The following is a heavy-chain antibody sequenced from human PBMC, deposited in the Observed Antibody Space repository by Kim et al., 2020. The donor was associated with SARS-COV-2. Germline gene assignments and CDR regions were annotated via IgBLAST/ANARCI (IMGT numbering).Heavy chain of an antibody. V-gene: IGHV3-23*01. Sequence: GGSLRLSCAASGFTFSGYAMSWVRQAPGKGLEWVSAISGSGGSTYYADSVKGRFTISRDNSKNTLYLQMNSLRAEDTAVYYCAKDKYYYDSSGDYMDVWGKGTTVTVSS. D-gene: IGHD3-22*01. CDR2: ISGSGGST. J-gene: IGHJ6*03. CDR3: AKDKYYYDSSGDYMDV. CDR1: GFTFSGYA.